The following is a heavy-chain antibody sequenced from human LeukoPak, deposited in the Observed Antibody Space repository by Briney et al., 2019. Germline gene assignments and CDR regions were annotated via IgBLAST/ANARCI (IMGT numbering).Heavy chain of an antibody. V-gene: IGHV3-21*01. CDR1: GFTFSSYS. CDR2: ISSSSSYI. J-gene: IGHJ4*02. CDR3: ARATGDYYGSGSYCKIFDY. D-gene: IGHD3-10*01. Sequence: KPGGSLRLSCAASGFTFSSYSMNWVRQAPGKGLEWVSSISSSSSYIYYADSVKGRFTISRDNAKNSLYLQMNSLIAEDTAVYYFARATGDYYGSGSYCKIFDYWGQGTLVTVSS.